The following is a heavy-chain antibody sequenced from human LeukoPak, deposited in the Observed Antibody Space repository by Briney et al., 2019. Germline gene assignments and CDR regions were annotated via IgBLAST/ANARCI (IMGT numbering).Heavy chain of an antibody. CDR2: IYHSGST. D-gene: IGHD4-17*01. CDR1: GYSISSGYY. J-gene: IGHJ4*02. V-gene: IGHV4-38-2*02. CDR3: ARALPSTVTQYYFDY. Sequence: SETLSLTCTVSGYSISSGYYWGWIRQPPGKGLEWIGSIYHSGSTYYNPSLKSRVTISVDTSKNQFSLKLSSVTAADTAVYYCARALPSTVTQYYFDYWGQGTLVTVSS.